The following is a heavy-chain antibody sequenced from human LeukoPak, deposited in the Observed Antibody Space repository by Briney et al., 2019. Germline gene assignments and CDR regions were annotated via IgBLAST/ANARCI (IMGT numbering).Heavy chain of an antibody. J-gene: IGHJ6*03. D-gene: IGHD3-10*01. CDR2: INPNSGGT. CDR1: GYTFTGYY. Sequence: ASVKVSCKASGYTFTGYYMHWVRQAPGQGLEWMGWINPNSGGTNYAQKFQGRVTMTRDTSISTAYMELSRLRSDDTAVYYRAREAYDSGSFRTDYYYMDVWGKGTTVTVSS. CDR3: AREAYDSGSFRTDYYYMDV. V-gene: IGHV1-2*02.